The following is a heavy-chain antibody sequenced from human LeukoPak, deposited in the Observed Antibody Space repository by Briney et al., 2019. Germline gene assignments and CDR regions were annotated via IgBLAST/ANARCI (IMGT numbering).Heavy chain of an antibody. CDR2: IYHSGST. CDR3: ARTGHRVVVPAAMGYFDY. D-gene: IGHD2-2*01. Sequence: SETLSLTCTVSGGSISSGGYYWSWIRQPPGKGLEWIGYIYHSGSTYYNPSLKSRVTISVDRSKNQFSLKLSSVTAADTAVYYCARTGHRVVVPAAMGYFDYWGQGTLVTVSS. V-gene: IGHV4-30-2*02. CDR1: GGSISSGGYY. J-gene: IGHJ4*02.